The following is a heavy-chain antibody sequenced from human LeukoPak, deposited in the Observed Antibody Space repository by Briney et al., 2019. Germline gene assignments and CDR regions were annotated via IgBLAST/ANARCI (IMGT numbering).Heavy chain of an antibody. CDR3: AKGNSYYDFWSGYPN. CDR2: IIPIFGTA. CDR1: GGTFSSYA. V-gene: IGHV1-69*13. J-gene: IGHJ4*02. D-gene: IGHD3-3*01. Sequence: GASVKVSCKASGGTFSSYAISWVRQAPGQGLEWMGGIIPIFGTANYAQKFQGRVTITADESTSTAYMELSSLRSEDTAVYYCAKGNSYYDFWSGYPNWGQGTLVTVSS.